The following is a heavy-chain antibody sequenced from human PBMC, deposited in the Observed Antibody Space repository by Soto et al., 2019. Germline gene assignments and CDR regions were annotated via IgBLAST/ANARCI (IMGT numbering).Heavy chain of an antibody. Sequence: SEIESLNFTVSCASITSSTIYWGWFRQPAGKGLEWIGSIYYSGSTYYNPSLKSRVTISVDTSKNQFSLKLSSVTAADTAVYYCAKGGSGSYSNAFDIWGQGTMVT. J-gene: IGHJ3*02. CDR3: AKGGSGSYSNAFDI. CDR1: CASITSSTIY. D-gene: IGHD3-10*01. CDR2: IYYSGST. V-gene: IGHV4-39*01.